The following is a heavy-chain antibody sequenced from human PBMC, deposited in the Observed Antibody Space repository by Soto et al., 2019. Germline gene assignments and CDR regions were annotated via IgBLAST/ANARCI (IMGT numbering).Heavy chain of an antibody. Sequence: SQTLSLTCVISGDSVSSNSAAWNWIRQSPSRGLEWLGRTYYRSKWYNDYALSVKSRITINPDTSKNQFALHLNSVTPEDTAVYYCASMYYYGSGSYSGMDVWGQGTTVTVSS. CDR3: ASMYYYGSGSYSGMDV. CDR1: GDSVSSNSAA. J-gene: IGHJ6*02. V-gene: IGHV6-1*01. D-gene: IGHD3-10*01. CDR2: TYYRSKWYN.